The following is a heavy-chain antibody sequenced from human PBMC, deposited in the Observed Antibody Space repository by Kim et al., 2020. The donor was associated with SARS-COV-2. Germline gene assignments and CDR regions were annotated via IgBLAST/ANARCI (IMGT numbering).Heavy chain of an antibody. CDR3: ARAVAGRMDFDY. CDR2: N. Sequence: NDYAISVKSRIIINPDTSKTQFSLQMNSVAPEDTAVYYCARAVAGRMDFDYWGQGTLVPVSS. V-gene: IGHV6-1*01. J-gene: IGHJ4*02. D-gene: IGHD6-19*01.